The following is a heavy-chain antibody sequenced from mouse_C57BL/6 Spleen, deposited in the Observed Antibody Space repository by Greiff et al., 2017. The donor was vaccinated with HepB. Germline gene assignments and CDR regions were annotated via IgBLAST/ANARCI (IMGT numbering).Heavy chain of an antibody. CDR1: GYTFTSYW. J-gene: IGHJ3*01. Sequence: VQLQQPGAELVRPGSSVKLSCKASGYTFTSYWMHWVKQRPIQCLEWIGNIDPSDSETHYNQKFKDKATLTVDKSSSTAYMQLSSLTSEDSAVYYCARGNLNYYGSSWFAYWGQGTLVTVSA. CDR2: IDPSDSET. D-gene: IGHD1-1*01. CDR3: ARGNLNYYGSSWFAY. V-gene: IGHV1-52*01.